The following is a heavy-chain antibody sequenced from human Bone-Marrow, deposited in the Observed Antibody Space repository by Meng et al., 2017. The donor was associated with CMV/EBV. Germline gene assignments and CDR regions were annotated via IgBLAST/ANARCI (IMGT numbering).Heavy chain of an antibody. CDR3: ARDKSAWNLNLLYY. CDR1: GYTFTGYY. Sequence: ASVKVSCKASGYTFTGYYMHWMRQAPGQGLEWMGWINPNNGGTNNAQTFQGRVTMTRDTSISTVYMELSRLRSDDTAVYYCARDKSAWNLNLLYYWGQGTLVTVSS. CDR2: INPNNGGT. J-gene: IGHJ4*02. D-gene: IGHD1-7*01. V-gene: IGHV1-2*02.